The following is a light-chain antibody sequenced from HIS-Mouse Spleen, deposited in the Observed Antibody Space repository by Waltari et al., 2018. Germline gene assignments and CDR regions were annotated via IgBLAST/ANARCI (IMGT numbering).Light chain of an antibody. CDR1: SSDVGSYNL. Sequence: QSALTQPASVSGSPGQSITISCTGTSSDVGSYNLVSWYQQHPGKAPKLMICEGSKRPSGVSNRFSGPKSGNTASLTISGLQAEDEADYYCCSYAGSSTWVFGGGTKLTVL. J-gene: IGLJ3*02. V-gene: IGLV2-23*01. CDR2: EGS. CDR3: CSYAGSSTWV.